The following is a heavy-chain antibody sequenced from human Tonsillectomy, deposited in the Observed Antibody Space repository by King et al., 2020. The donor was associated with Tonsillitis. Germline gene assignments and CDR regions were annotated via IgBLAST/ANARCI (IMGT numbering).Heavy chain of an antibody. CDR2: IYYSGST. J-gene: IGHJ4*02. Sequence: LQESGPGLVKPSETLSLTCTVSGGSISSSSYYWGWIRQPPGKGLEWIGSIYYSGSTYYNPSVKSRVTISVDTSKNQFSLKLSSVTAADTAVYYCARHRAYYYDSSGYYLDYWGQGTLVTVSS. V-gene: IGHV4-39*01. CDR1: GGSISSSSYY. D-gene: IGHD3-22*01. CDR3: ARHRAYYYDSSGYYLDY.